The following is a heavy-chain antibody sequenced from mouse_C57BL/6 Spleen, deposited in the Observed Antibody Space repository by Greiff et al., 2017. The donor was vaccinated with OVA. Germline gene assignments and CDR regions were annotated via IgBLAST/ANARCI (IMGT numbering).Heavy chain of an antibody. CDR1: GYTFTDYE. J-gene: IGHJ1*03. V-gene: IGHV1-15*01. CDR2: IDPETGGT. CDR3: TRQVYYYGSSYRYFDV. D-gene: IGHD1-1*01. Sequence: QVQLKESGAELVRPGASVTLSCKASGYTFTDYEMHWVKQTPVHGLEWIGAIDPETGGTAYNQKFKGKAILTADKSSSTAYMELRSLTSEDSAVYYCTRQVYYYGSSYRYFDVWGTGTTVTVSS.